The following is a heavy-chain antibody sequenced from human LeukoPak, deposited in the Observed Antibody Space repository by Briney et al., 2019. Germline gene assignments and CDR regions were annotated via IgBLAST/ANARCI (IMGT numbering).Heavy chain of an antibody. V-gene: IGHV3-23*01. CDR2: ISGSGGST. CDR1: GFTFSSYA. D-gene: IGHD2-2*02. Sequence: PGGSLRLPCAASGFTFSSYAMSWVRQAPGKGLEWVSAISGSGGSTYYADSVKGRFTISRDNAKNSLYLQMNSLRAEDTAVYYCARDGDIVVVPAAIADAFDIWGQGTMVTVSS. J-gene: IGHJ3*02. CDR3: ARDGDIVVVPAAIADAFDI.